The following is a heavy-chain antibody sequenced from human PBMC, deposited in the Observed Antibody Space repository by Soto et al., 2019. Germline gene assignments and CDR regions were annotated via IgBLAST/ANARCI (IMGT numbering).Heavy chain of an antibody. D-gene: IGHD2-21*01. CDR3: TRAVEAGYYYYYGMDV. V-gene: IGHV3-49*04. CDR2: IRSKAYGGTT. J-gene: IGHJ6*02. CDR1: GFTFGDYA. Sequence: GGSLRLSCTASGFTFGDYAMSWVRQAPGKGLEWVGFIRSKAYGGTTEYAASVKGRFTISRDGSKSIAYLQMNSLKTEDTAVYYCTRAVEAGYYYYYGMDVWGQGXTVTVYS.